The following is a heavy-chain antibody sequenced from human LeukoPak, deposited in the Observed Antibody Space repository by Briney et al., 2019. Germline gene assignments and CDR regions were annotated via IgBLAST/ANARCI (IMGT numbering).Heavy chain of an antibody. J-gene: IGHJ4*02. V-gene: IGHV3-30*03. CDR2: ISHDGNNK. D-gene: IGHD5-18*01. Sequence: AGGSLRLSCAASGFTFSSYGMHWVRQAPGKGLEWVAYISHDGNNKYYADPVKGRFTIYRDNYNNTLYMQMNSLTAVDTAVYDCARGAYSYVFESYFDYWGQGTLVTVSS. CDR1: GFTFSSYG. CDR3: ARGAYSYVFESYFDY.